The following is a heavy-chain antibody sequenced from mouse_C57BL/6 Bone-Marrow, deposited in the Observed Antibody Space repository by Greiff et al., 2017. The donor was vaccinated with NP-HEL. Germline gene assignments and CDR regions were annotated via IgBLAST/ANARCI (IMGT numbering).Heavy chain of an antibody. CDR1: GYTFTSYW. CDR3: ARGSNYLDY. Sequence: QVQLQQPGAELVMPGASVKLSCKASGYTFTSYWMHWVKQRPGQGLEWIGEIDPSDSYTNYNQKFKGKSPLTVDKSSSTAYMQLSSLTSEDSAVYYCARGSNYLDYWGQGTTRTVSS. V-gene: IGHV1-69*01. D-gene: IGHD5-1*01. CDR2: IDPSDSYT. J-gene: IGHJ2*01.